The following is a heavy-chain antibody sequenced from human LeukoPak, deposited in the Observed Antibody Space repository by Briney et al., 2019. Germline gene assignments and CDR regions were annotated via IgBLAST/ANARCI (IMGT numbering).Heavy chain of an antibody. D-gene: IGHD5-24*01. CDR3: ATVKGRDGYNWYDY. J-gene: IGHJ4*02. V-gene: IGHV1-24*01. CDR1: GYTHTELS. Sequence: VASVKVSSKVSGYTHTELSMHWVRQAPGKGLEWMGGFDPEDGETIYAQKFQGRVTMTEDTSTDTAYMELSSLRSEDTAVYYCATVKGRDGYNWYDYWGQGTLVTVSS. CDR2: FDPEDGET.